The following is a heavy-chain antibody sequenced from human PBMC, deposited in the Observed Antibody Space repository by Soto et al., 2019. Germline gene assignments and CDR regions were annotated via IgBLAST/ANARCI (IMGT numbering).Heavy chain of an antibody. D-gene: IGHD3-10*01. CDR2: IDPSDSYT. CDR1: GYSFTSYW. CDR3: ARTYGSGSYFDS. Sequence: PGESLKISCKGSGYSFTSYWISWVRQMPGKGLEWMGRIDPSDSYTNYSPSFQGHVTISADKSISTAYLQWSSLKPSDSAMYYCARTYGSGSYFDSWGQGTLVTVSS. V-gene: IGHV5-10-1*01. J-gene: IGHJ4*01.